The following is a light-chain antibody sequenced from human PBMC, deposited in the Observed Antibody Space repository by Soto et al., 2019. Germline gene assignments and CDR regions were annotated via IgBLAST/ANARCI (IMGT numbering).Light chain of an antibody. CDR3: QHYDTDSWT. CDR1: QSISSW. V-gene: IGKV1-5*03. J-gene: IGKJ1*01. Sequence: DIQMTQSPSTLSASVGDRVIITCRASQSISSWLAWYQQKPGKAPNLLIYKASALKSGVPSRFSGSGSGTEFTLTISSLQPDDFATYYCQHYDTDSWTFGQGTKVEIK. CDR2: KAS.